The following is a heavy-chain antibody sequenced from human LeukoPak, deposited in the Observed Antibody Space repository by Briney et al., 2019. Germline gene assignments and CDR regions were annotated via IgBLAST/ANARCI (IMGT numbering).Heavy chain of an antibody. CDR2: IYSGGST. Sequence: GGSLRLSCAASDFSISINYMSWVRQAPGKGPEWLSLIYSGGSTYYADSVKGRFTISRDNSKNTLYLQMNSLRIEDTAVYYCARDPPLDGWGDYWGQGTLVTVSS. CDR3: ARDPPLDGWGDY. V-gene: IGHV3-53*01. D-gene: IGHD5-24*01. CDR1: DFSISINY. J-gene: IGHJ4*02.